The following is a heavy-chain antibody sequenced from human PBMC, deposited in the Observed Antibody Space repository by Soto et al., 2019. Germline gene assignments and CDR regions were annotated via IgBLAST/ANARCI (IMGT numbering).Heavy chain of an antibody. CDR1: GGSISSSNW. CDR3: ARIRGLGEVSPYFDH. V-gene: IGHV4-4*02. Sequence: SETLSLICAVSGGSISSSNWWSWVRQPPGTGLEWIGEIFHSGSTNYNPSLKSRVTISLDKSKNQFSLKLSSVTAADTAVYYCARIRGLGEVSPYFDHWGQGARVTVSS. CDR2: IFHSGST. J-gene: IGHJ4*02. D-gene: IGHD3-16*01.